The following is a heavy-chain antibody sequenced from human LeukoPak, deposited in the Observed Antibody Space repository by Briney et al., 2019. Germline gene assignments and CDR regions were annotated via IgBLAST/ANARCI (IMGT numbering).Heavy chain of an antibody. J-gene: IGHJ4*02. Sequence: GPVKVSCKASGYTFTGYYMHWVRQAPGQGLEWMGWINPNSGGTNYAQKFQGRVTMTRDTSISTAYMELSRLRSDDTAVYYCARVVGHCSSTSCSYYFDYWGQGTLVTVSS. D-gene: IGHD2-2*01. CDR2: INPNSGGT. CDR1: GYTFTGYY. CDR3: ARVVGHCSSTSCSYYFDY. V-gene: IGHV1-2*02.